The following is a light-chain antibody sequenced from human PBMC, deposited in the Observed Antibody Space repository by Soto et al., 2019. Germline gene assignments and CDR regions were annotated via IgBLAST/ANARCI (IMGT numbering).Light chain of an antibody. CDR2: GNN. CDR3: QSYDSSLSGSRV. Sequence: QAVLTQPPSVSGAPGQRLTISCTGSSSNIGAVYDVHWYQQLPGRAPKLLIYGNNNRPSGVPDRFSGSKSGTSASLAITGLRAEDEGDYYCQSYDSSLSGSRVFGTGTKLTVL. CDR1: SSNIGAVYD. V-gene: IGLV1-40*01. J-gene: IGLJ1*01.